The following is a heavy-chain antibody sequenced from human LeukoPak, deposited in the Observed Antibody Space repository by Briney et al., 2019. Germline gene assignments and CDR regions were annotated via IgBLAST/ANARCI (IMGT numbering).Heavy chain of an antibody. V-gene: IGHV4-4*07. J-gene: IGHJ4*02. D-gene: IGHD2-21*02. Sequence: SETLSLTCTVSGGSISSYYWRWIRQPAGKGLEWIGRIYASGNTNYNPSLKSRVTMSVDTSKNLFALKLSSVTAADTAVYYCARQGVATAIDYWGQGTLVTVSS. CDR2: IYASGNT. CDR1: GGSISSYY. CDR3: ARQGVATAIDY.